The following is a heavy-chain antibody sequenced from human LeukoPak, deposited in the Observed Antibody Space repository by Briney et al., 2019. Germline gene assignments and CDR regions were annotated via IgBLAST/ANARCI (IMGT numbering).Heavy chain of an antibody. CDR1: GFTFGGYA. CDR2: ISYDGSNK. V-gene: IGHV3-30*18. J-gene: IGHJ3*02. Sequence: GGSLRLSCAATGFTFGGYAMHWVRQAPGKGLEWVAVISYDGSNKYYADSVKGRFTISRDNSKNTLYMQMNSLRAEDTAVYYCAKARGKYYTSGRYTFDIWGQGTMVSVSS. CDR3: AKARGKYYTSGRYTFDI. D-gene: IGHD3-10*01.